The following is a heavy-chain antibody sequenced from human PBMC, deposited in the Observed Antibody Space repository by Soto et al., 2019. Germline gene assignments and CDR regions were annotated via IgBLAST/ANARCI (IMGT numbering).Heavy chain of an antibody. V-gene: IGHV4-34*01. CDR2: INHSGST. Sequence: SETLSLTCAVYGGSFSGYYWSWIRQPPGKGLEWIGEINHSGSTNCNPSLKSRVTISVDTSKNQFSLKLSSVTAADTAVYYCARGGPMYSSSWYNWFDPWGQGTLVTVSS. CDR3: ARGGPMYSSSWYNWFDP. D-gene: IGHD6-13*01. CDR1: GGSFSGYY. J-gene: IGHJ5*02.